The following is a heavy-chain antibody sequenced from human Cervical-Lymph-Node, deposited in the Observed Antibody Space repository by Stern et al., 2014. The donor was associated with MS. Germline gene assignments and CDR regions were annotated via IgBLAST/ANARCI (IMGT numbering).Heavy chain of an antibody. V-gene: IGHV1-69*06. Sequence: VQLVESGAEVKKPGSSVKVSCKASGGTFSSYAISWVRQAPGQGLEWTGGIIPIFGTANYAQKFQGRVTITADKSTSTAYMELSSLRSEDTAVYYCARVRGSYYYDSSGYYFDYWGQGTLVTVSS. CDR1: GGTFSSYA. J-gene: IGHJ4*02. D-gene: IGHD3-22*01. CDR2: IIPIFGTA. CDR3: ARVRGSYYYDSSGYYFDY.